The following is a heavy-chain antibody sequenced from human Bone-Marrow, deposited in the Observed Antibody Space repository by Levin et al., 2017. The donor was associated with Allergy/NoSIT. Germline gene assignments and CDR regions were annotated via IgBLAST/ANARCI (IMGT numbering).Heavy chain of an antibody. J-gene: IGHJ6*02. CDR3: ARLNYTDSLNFHGMDV. V-gene: IGHV4-39*01. CDR1: GDSVTRTSSY. D-gene: IGHD4-17*01. Sequence: SETLSLTCSVSGDSVTRTSSYWGWIRQPPGKGLEWIGSIHYSGSTYYNPSLKSRVTVSVDTSKNQFSLRLTSGTAADTAVYYCARLNYTDSLNFHGMDVWGQGTTVTVSS. CDR2: IHYSGST.